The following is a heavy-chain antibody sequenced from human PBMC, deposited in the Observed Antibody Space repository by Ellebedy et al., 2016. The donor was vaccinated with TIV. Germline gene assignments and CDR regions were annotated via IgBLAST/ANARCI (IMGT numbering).Heavy chain of an antibody. D-gene: IGHD4-17*01. CDR3: AGAKYYGDFPFDY. J-gene: IGHJ4*02. CDR1: GFTFSSYA. V-gene: IGHV3-30-3*01. CDR2: ISYDGSNK. Sequence: GGSLRLSCAASGFTFSSYAMHWVRQAPGKGLEWVAVISYDGSNKYYADSVKGRFTISRDHSKNTLYLQMNSLRAEDTAVYYCAGAKYYGDFPFDYWGQGTLVTVSS.